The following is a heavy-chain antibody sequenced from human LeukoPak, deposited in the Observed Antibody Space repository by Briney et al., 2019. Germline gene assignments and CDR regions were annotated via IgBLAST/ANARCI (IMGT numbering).Heavy chain of an antibody. Sequence: TSETLSLTCTVSGGSISSSSYYWGWIRQPPGKGLEWIGSIYYSGSTYYNPSLKSRVTISVDTSKNQFSLKLSSVTAADTAIYYCARAPERWYSYGSYTYHYMDVWGRGTTVTVSS. CDR2: IYYSGST. V-gene: IGHV4-39*07. CDR3: ARAPERWYSYGSYTYHYMDV. CDR1: GGSISSSSYY. J-gene: IGHJ6*03. D-gene: IGHD3-10*01.